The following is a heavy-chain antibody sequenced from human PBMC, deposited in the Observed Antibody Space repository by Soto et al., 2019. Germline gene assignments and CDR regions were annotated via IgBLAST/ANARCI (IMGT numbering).Heavy chain of an antibody. D-gene: IGHD3-9*01. Sequence: PSETLSLTCTVSGGSISSGDQYYWSWVRQSPGKGLEWVGYIHFSGSTYYNPSFKSRVTISVDTSKNQFSLNLSSVTAADTAVYYCVRGRKGLRFFDSLGYYDDMDVWGQGTTVT. CDR1: GGSISSGDQYY. CDR3: VRGRKGLRFFDSLGYYDDMDV. CDR2: IHFSGST. V-gene: IGHV4-30-4*01. J-gene: IGHJ6*01.